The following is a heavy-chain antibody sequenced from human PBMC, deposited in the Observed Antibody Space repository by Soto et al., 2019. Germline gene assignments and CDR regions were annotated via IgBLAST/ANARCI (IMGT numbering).Heavy chain of an antibody. Sequence: GASVKVSCKASGYTFTSYYMHWVRQAPGQGLEWMGIINPSGGSTSYAQKFQGRVTMTRDTSTSTVYMELSSLRSEDTAVYYCAMATVVVAANHDGYYYYGMDVWGQGTTVTVSS. D-gene: IGHD2-15*01. CDR2: INPSGGST. CDR1: GYTFTSYY. CDR3: AMATVVVAANHDGYYYYGMDV. V-gene: IGHV1-46*01. J-gene: IGHJ6*02.